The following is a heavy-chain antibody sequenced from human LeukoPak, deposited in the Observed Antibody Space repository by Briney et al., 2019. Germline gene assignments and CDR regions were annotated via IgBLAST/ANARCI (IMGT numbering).Heavy chain of an antibody. CDR3: ARDRAVVGYCSSTSCYRENDAFDI. J-gene: IGHJ3*02. CDR1: GYTFTSYY. D-gene: IGHD2-2*02. CDR2: ISAYNGNT. Sequence: ASVRVSCKASGYTFTSYYMHWVRQAPGQGLEWMGWISAYNGNTNYAQNLQGRVTMTTDTSTSTAYMELRSLRSDDTAVYYCARDRAVVGYCSSTSCYRENDAFDIWGQGTMVTVSS. V-gene: IGHV1-18*04.